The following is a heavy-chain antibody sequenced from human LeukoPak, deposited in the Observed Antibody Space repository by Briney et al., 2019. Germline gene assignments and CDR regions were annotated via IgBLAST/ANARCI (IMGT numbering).Heavy chain of an antibody. Sequence: GGSLRLSCAASGFTFSSYAMNWARQAPGKGLEWVSAISGSGASTYYADSVKGRFTISRGNSKNTLYLQMNSLRAEDTAIYYCAKAALRYQLLSSLDYWGQGTLVTVSS. CDR3: AKAALRYQLLSSLDY. D-gene: IGHD2-2*01. CDR2: ISGSGAST. J-gene: IGHJ4*02. V-gene: IGHV3-23*01. CDR1: GFTFSSYA.